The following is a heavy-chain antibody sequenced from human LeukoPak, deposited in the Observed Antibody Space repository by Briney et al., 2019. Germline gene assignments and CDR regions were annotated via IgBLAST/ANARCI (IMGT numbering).Heavy chain of an antibody. V-gene: IGHV3-30*18. CDR1: GFSIGNYG. CDR2: ISHDGGAR. D-gene: IGHD6-6*01. CDR3: AKWKYSNSGIDDY. Sequence: PGTSLRLSCAVSGFSIGNYGMHWVRQAPDKGLEWVAMISHDGGARYYGDSVKGRLTISRDNSENTLYLQMNSLRAEDTAVYYCAKWKYSNSGIDDYWGQGTLVTVSS. J-gene: IGHJ4*02.